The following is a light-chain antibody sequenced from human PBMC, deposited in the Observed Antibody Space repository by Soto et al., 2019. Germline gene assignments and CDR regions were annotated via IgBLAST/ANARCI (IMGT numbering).Light chain of an antibody. CDR1: QSVSSN. Sequence: DIVMTQSPASLSVSPGERATLSWRASQSVSSNLAWYQQKPGQAPRLLIYGASTRATGIPARFSGSGSGTDFTLTISSLEPEDFAAYYCQQRSNWPITFGQGTRLEIK. CDR2: GAS. CDR3: QQRSNWPIT. J-gene: IGKJ5*01. V-gene: IGKV3-15*01.